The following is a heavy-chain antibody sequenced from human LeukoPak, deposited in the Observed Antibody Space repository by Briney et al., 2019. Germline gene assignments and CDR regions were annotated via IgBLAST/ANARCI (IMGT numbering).Heavy chain of an antibody. CDR2: ISYDGSNK. J-gene: IGHJ4*02. Sequence: GRSLRLSCAASGFTFSSYGMHWVRQAPGKGLEWVAVISYDGSNKYYADSVKGRFTISRDNFKNTLYLQMNSLRAEDTAVYYCAKGSSIVATILGYWGQGTLVTVSS. D-gene: IGHD5-12*01. CDR1: GFTFSSYG. CDR3: AKGSSIVATILGY. V-gene: IGHV3-30*18.